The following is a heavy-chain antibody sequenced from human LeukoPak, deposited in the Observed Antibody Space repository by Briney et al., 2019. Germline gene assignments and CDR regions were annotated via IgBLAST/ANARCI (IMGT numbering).Heavy chain of an antibody. CDR1: GGSISSCGYY. Sequence: SETLSLTCTVSGGSISSCGYYWSWIRQHPGKGLEWIGYIYYSGSTYYNPSLKSRVTISVDTSKNQFSLKLSSVTAADTAVYYCASWLWFGELYYFDYWGQGTLVTVSS. CDR2: IYYSGST. D-gene: IGHD3-10*01. V-gene: IGHV4-31*03. CDR3: ASWLWFGELYYFDY. J-gene: IGHJ4*02.